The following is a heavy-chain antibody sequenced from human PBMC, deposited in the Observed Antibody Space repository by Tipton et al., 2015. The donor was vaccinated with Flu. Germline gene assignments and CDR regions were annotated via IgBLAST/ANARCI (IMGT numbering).Heavy chain of an antibody. CDR3: ARDPGSRMFDP. D-gene: IGHD6-13*01. Sequence: PGLVKPSETLSLTCTVSGDSITSSSFYWGWIRQPPGKGLEWIGSVSHSGSTSYNPSLKSRIVMSVDTSKSQFSLTLRSVTAADTAVYYCARDPGSRMFDPWGQGTLVTVSS. CDR1: GDSITSSSFY. V-gene: IGHV4-39*07. J-gene: IGHJ5*02. CDR2: VSHSGST.